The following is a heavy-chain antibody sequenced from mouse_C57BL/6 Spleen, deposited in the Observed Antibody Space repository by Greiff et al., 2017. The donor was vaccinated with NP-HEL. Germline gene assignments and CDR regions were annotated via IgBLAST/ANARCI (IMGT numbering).Heavy chain of an antibody. Sequence: VQLQQSGPELVKPGASVKISCKASGYSFTGYYMNWVKQSPEKSLEWIGEINPSTGGTTYNQKFKAKATLTVDKSSCPAYMQLKSLTSEDSAVYYCARVTTVAYYAMDYWGQGTSVTVSS. D-gene: IGHD1-1*01. V-gene: IGHV1-42*01. CDR3: ARVTTVAYYAMDY. J-gene: IGHJ4*01. CDR2: INPSTGGT. CDR1: GYSFTGYY.